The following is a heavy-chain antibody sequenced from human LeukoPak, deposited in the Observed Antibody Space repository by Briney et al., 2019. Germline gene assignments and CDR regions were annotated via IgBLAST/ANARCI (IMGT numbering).Heavy chain of an antibody. CDR2: ISSSSSYI. Sequence: PGGTLRLSCAAPGFTFSSYSMNWIRQAPGKGLEWVSSISSSSSYIYYADSVKGRFTISRDNAKNSLYLQMNSLRAEDTAVYYCAREYEPGVHYMDVWGKGTTVTVSS. V-gene: IGHV3-21*01. J-gene: IGHJ6*03. CDR3: AREYEPGVHYMDV. CDR1: GFTFSSYS. D-gene: IGHD1-14*01.